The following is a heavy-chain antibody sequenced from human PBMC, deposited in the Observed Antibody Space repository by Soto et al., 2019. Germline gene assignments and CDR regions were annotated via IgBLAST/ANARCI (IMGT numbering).Heavy chain of an antibody. CDR2: FDPEDGET. J-gene: IGHJ6*03. Sequence: ASVKVSCKVSGYTLTELSMHWVRQAPGKRLEWMGGFDPEDGETIYAQKFQGRVTMTEDTSTDTAYMELSSLRSEDTAVYYCATDGGQLGNYYYYYMDVWGKGTTVTVSS. D-gene: IGHD6-6*01. CDR3: ATDGGQLGNYYYYYMDV. CDR1: GYTLTELS. V-gene: IGHV1-24*01.